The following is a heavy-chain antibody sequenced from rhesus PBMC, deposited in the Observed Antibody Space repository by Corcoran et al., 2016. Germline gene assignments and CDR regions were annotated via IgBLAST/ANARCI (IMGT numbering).Heavy chain of an antibody. D-gene: IGHD6-25*01. CDR3: TRYRGSWNFDY. V-gene: IGHV3-183*02. CDR2: ITKTGVTV. Sequence: EVQLVESGGGLVQPGESLRRSCAASGLPFGDYGMHWVRHAPGKGLDWVSSITKTGVTVYYADSVEGRFTVSRDNAKNSLSLQMSSLRAEDTAVYYCTRYRGSWNFDYWGQGVLVTVSS. CDR1: GLPFGDYG. J-gene: IGHJ4*01.